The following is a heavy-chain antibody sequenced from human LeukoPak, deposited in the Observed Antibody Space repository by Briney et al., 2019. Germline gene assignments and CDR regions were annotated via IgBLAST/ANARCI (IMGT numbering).Heavy chain of an antibody. J-gene: IGHJ4*02. CDR2: IRYDGSNK. CDR3: VRYAFQVGFIDY. CDR1: GFTFSSYG. Sequence: GGSLRLSCAASGFTFSSYGMHWVRQAPGKGLEWVAFIRYDGSNKYYADSVKGRFTISRDNSKNTLYLQMNSLRAEDTAVYYCVRYAFQVGFIDYWGQGTLVTVSS. D-gene: IGHD1-26*01. V-gene: IGHV3-30*02.